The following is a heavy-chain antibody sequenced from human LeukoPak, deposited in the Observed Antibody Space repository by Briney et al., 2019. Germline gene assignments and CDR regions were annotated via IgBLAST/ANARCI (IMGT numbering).Heavy chain of an antibody. CDR2: IQQDGSEQ. V-gene: IGHV3-7*01. Sequence: GGSLRLSCGASGFTFSSYWMGWVGQAPGKGLEWVANIQQDGSEQYSVDSVKGRFAISRDNAKNPLYLQMNSLRAEDPAAYYCARDGITERPTTHPFDYCGQGTLTTVSS. CDR1: GFTFSSYW. J-gene: IGHJ4*02. CDR3: ARDGITERPTTHPFDY. D-gene: IGHD1-14*01.